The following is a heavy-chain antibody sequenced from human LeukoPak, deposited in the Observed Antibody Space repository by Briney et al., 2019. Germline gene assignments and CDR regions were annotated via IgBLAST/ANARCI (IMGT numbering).Heavy chain of an antibody. CDR3: ARDALSYYYGMDV. J-gene: IGHJ6*02. CDR1: GGSISSYY. V-gene: IGHV4-59*01. Sequence: SETRSLTCTVSGGSISSYYWSWIRQPPGKGLEWIGYIYYSGSTNYNPSLKSRVTISVDTSKNQFSLKLSSVTAADTAVYYCARDALSYYYGMDVWGQGTTVTVSS. CDR2: IYYSGST.